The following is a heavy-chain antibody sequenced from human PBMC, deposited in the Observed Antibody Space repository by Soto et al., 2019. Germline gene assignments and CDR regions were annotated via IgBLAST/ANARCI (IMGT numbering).Heavy chain of an antibody. V-gene: IGHV3-15*01. CDR3: TTPEYSSSSENFDY. D-gene: IGHD6-6*01. J-gene: IGHJ4*02. Sequence: GGSLRLSCAASGFTFSNAWMSWVRQAPGKGLEWVGRIKSKTDGGTTDYAAPVKGRFTISRDDSKNTLYLQMNSLKTEDTAVYYCTTPEYSSSSENFDYWGQGTLVTVSS. CDR2: IKSKTDGGTT. CDR1: GFTFSNAW.